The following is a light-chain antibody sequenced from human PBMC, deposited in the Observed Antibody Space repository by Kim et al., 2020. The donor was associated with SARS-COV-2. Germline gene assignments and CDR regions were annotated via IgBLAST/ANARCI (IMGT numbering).Light chain of an antibody. CDR1: SLRSYY. Sequence: ALGQTDRVTCKGDSLRSYYASWYQQKPGQAPVLVIYGKNNRPSGIPDRFSGSSSGNTASLTITGAQAEDEADYYCNSRDSSGNHVVFGGGTQLTVL. CDR3: NSRDSSGNHVV. V-gene: IGLV3-19*01. J-gene: IGLJ2*01. CDR2: GKN.